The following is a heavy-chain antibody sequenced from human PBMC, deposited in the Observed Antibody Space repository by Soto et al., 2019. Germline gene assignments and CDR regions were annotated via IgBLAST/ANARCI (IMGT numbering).Heavy chain of an antibody. CDR1: GYTFTSYY. J-gene: IGHJ4*02. V-gene: IGHV1-46*03. D-gene: IGHD3-9*01. CDR2: IRPSGGST. Sequence: ASVKVSCKASGYTFTSYYMHWVRQAPGQGLEWMGIIRPSGGSTTYAQKFQGRVTMTRDTSTSIVYMELSSLRSEDTAVYYCVRAFYDILTGHFDYWGQGTLVTVSS. CDR3: VRAFYDILTGHFDY.